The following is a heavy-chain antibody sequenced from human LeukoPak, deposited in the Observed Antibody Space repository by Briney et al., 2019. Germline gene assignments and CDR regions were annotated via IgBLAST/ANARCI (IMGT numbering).Heavy chain of an antibody. Sequence: VQPGRSLRLSCAASGFRFSSYAMSWVRQAPGKGLEWVSLISGSGGSTYYADSVKGRFTISRDNSKNTLYLQMKSLRAEDTAVYYCAKDLFYNDYGVFDPWGQGTLVTVSS. J-gene: IGHJ5*02. CDR2: ISGSGGST. CDR1: GFRFSSYA. CDR3: AKDLFYNDYGVFDP. V-gene: IGHV3-23*01. D-gene: IGHD4-17*01.